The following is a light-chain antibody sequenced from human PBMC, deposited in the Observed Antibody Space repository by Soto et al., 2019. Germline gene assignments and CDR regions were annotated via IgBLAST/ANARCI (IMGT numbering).Light chain of an antibody. Sequence: QSVLAQPASVSGSPGQSITISCSGTSGDVGAYNYVAWYQQHPGKAPKLIIYEVTNQPSGVSYRFSASKSGNTASLTISGLHSEDEADYYCISYTGKSASYVFGTGTKVTVL. CDR2: EVT. V-gene: IGLV2-14*01. CDR1: SGDVGAYNY. CDR3: ISYTGKSASYV. J-gene: IGLJ1*01.